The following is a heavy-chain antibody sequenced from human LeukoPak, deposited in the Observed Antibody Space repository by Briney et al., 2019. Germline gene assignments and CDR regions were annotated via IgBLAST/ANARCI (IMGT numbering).Heavy chain of an antibody. Sequence: SVKVSCKASGGTFSSYAISWVRQAPGQGLEWMGGIIPIFGTANYAQKFQGRVTITAVESTSTAYMELSSLRSEDTAVYYCAWGRFLEWLFDYWGQGTLVTVSS. CDR2: IIPIFGTA. V-gene: IGHV1-69*13. D-gene: IGHD3-3*01. J-gene: IGHJ4*02. CDR3: AWGRFLEWLFDY. CDR1: GGTFSSYA.